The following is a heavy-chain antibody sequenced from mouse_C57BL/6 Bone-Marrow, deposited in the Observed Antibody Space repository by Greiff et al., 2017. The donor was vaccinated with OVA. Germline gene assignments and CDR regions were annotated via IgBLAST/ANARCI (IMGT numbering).Heavy chain of an antibody. CDR2: INYDGSST. D-gene: IGHD1-2*01. V-gene: IGHV5-16*01. CDR3: ARGDYYGPKGNYFDY. Sequence: EVKLMESEGGLVQPGSSMKLSCTASGFTFSDYYMAWVRQVPEKGLEWVANINYDGSSTYYLDSLKSRFIISRDNAKNILYLQMSSLKSEDTATYYCARGDYYGPKGNYFDYWGQGTTLTVSS. J-gene: IGHJ2*01. CDR1: GFTFSDYY.